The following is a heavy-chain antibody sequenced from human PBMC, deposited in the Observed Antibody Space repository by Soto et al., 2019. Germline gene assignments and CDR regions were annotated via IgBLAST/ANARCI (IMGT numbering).Heavy chain of an antibody. Sequence: QVQLVQSGAEVKKPGSSVKVSCKASGGTFSSYAISWVRQAPGQGLEWMGGIIPIFGTANYAQKFQGRVTISADESTSTDYMELSSLRAEDTAVYYCARAGTMVRGVIITGPLDYWGQGTLVTVSS. V-gene: IGHV1-69*01. CDR3: ARAGTMVRGVIITGPLDY. D-gene: IGHD3-10*01. CDR2: IIPIFGTA. CDR1: GGTFSSYA. J-gene: IGHJ4*02.